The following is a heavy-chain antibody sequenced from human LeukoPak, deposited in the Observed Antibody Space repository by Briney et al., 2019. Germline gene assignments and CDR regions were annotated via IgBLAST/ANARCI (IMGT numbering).Heavy chain of an antibody. CDR3: ARYGDPYYYFDY. CDR2: IYTSDNT. J-gene: IGHJ4*02. V-gene: IGHV4-4*07. CDR1: GSSISGYY. D-gene: IGHD4-17*01. Sequence: PSETLSLTCTVSGSSISGYYWSWIRQPAGKGLEWIGRIYTSDNTNYNPSLKSRVTMSIDTSKNQFSLKLTSVTAADTAVYYCARYGDPYYYFDYWGQGTLATISS.